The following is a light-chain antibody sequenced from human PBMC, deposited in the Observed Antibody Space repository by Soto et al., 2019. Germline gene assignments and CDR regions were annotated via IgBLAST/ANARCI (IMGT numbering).Light chain of an antibody. J-gene: IGLJ3*02. V-gene: IGLV1-44*01. CDR2: SND. CDR1: SSNIGSTS. CDR3: AAWDNSLSGWV. Sequence: SVLTQPPSASGTPGQRVTISCSGSSSNIGSTSVYWYQQLPGTAPKLLIYSNDRRPSGVPDRLSASKSGTSASLAISGLQSEDEADYYCAAWDNSLSGWVFGGGTQLTVL.